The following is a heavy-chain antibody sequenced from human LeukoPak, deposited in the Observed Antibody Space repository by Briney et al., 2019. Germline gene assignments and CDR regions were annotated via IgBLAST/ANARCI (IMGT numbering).Heavy chain of an antibody. D-gene: IGHD2-2*01. J-gene: IGHJ4*02. Sequence: AGGSLRLSCAASGFTFSSYAMSWVRQAPGKGLEWVSAISGSGGSTYYADSVKGRFTISRVNSKNTLYLQMNSLRAEDTAVYYCAKDPSVVVPAAINDYWGQGTLVTVSS. CDR1: GFTFSSYA. V-gene: IGHV3-23*01. CDR2: ISGSGGST. CDR3: AKDPSVVVPAAINDY.